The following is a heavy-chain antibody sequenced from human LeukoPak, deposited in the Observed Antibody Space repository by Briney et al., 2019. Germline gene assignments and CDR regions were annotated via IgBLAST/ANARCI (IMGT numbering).Heavy chain of an antibody. CDR1: GGSFSNYY. Sequence: SETLSLTCAVYGGSFSNYYWSWIRQPPGKGLEWIGEINHSGSTNCNPSLKSRVTISVDTSKNQFSLKLSSVTAADTAVYYCARGPRFTMVRGIRYFDLWGRGTLVTVSS. J-gene: IGHJ2*01. D-gene: IGHD3-10*01. CDR3: ARGPRFTMVRGIRYFDL. CDR2: INHSGST. V-gene: IGHV4-34*01.